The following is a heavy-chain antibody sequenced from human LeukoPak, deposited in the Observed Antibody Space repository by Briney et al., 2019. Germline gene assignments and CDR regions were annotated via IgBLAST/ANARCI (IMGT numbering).Heavy chain of an antibody. CDR2: ISGSGGLT. D-gene: IGHD2-2*01. CDR3: ARDLRRDCSTTTCYAFDY. J-gene: IGHJ4*02. V-gene: IGHV3-23*01. CDR1: GSIFSSYA. Sequence: GGSLRLSCAVSGSIFSSYAMSWVRQAPGKGLEWVSVISGSGGLTYYADSVKGRFTISRDNSKNTLYLQMNSLRADDTAVYYCARDLRRDCSTTTCYAFDYWGQGTLVTVSS.